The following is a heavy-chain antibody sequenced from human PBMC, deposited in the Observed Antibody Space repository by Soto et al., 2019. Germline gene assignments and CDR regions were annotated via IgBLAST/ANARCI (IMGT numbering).Heavy chain of an antibody. CDR2: IYYSGST. D-gene: IGHD7-27*01. V-gene: IGHV4-31*03. Sequence: PSETLSLTCTVSGGSISSGGYYWSWIRQHPGKGLEWIGYIYYSGSTYYNPSLKSRVTISVDTSKNQFSLKLSSVTAADTAVYYCARDPLLGYFDYWGQGTLVTVSS. CDR1: GGSISSGGYY. J-gene: IGHJ4*02. CDR3: ARDPLLGYFDY.